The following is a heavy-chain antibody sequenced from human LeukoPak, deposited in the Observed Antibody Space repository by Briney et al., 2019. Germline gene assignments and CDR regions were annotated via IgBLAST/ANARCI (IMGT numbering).Heavy chain of an antibody. CDR1: GYTFTGYY. J-gene: IGHJ5*02. CDR3: ARSTVGYSSSWFLNWFDP. V-gene: IGHV1-18*04. CDR2: ISAYNGNT. Sequence: VKVSCRASGYTFTGYYMHWVRQAPGQGLEWMGWISAYNGNTNYAQKLQGRVTMTTDTSTSTAYMELRSLRSDDTAVYYCARSTVGYSSSWFLNWFDPWGQGTLVTVSS. D-gene: IGHD6-13*01.